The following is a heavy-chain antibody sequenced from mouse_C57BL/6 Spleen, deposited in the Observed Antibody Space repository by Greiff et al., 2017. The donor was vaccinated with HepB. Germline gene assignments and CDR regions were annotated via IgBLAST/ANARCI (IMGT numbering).Heavy chain of an antibody. CDR3: ERSNYGSGGDALDY. CDR2: IYPGDGDT. J-gene: IGHJ4*01. Sequence: QVQLQQSGPELVKPGASVKISCKASGYAFSSSWMNWVKQRPGKGLEWIGRIYPGDGDTNYNGKFKGKATLTADKSSSTAYMQLSSLTSEDSAVYFGERSNYGSGGDALDYWGQGTSATVSS. CDR1: GYAFSSSW. V-gene: IGHV1-82*01. D-gene: IGHD1-1*01.